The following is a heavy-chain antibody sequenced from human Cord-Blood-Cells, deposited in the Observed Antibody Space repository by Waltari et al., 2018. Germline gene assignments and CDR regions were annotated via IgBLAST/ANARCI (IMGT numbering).Heavy chain of an antibody. CDR2: INHSGST. CDR3: ARAPYYF. J-gene: IGHJ6*02. D-gene: IGHD3-10*01. CDR1: GGSFSGSY. Sequence: QVQLQQWGAGLLKPSETLSLTCAVYGGSFSGSYWSGIRQPPGKGLEWIGEINHSGSTNYNPSLKSRVTISVDTSKNQFSLKLSSVTAADTAVYYCARAPYYFWGQGTTVTVSS. V-gene: IGHV4-34*01.